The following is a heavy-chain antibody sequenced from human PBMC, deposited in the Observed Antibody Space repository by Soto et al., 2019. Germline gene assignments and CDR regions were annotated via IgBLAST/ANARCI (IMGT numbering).Heavy chain of an antibody. V-gene: IGHV4-39*01. Sequence: QLQLQESGPGLVKPSETLSLTCSVSVVSISGSNYFWGWIRQPPGKGLEWIGSIYYSGSTYYNPSLKSRVTISVDTSKNQFSLKLSSVTAADTAVYYCARGASMDKAMVSYWGQGTLVTVSS. D-gene: IGHD5-18*01. CDR2: IYYSGST. CDR1: VVSISGSNYF. J-gene: IGHJ4*02. CDR3: ARGASMDKAMVSY.